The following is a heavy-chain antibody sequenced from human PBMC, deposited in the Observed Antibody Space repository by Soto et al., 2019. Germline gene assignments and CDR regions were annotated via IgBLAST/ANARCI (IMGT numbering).Heavy chain of an antibody. J-gene: IGHJ6*02. CDR3: AKDHYSNPRGYYYGMDV. CDR2: ISVSGGST. CDR1: GFTFSSYA. V-gene: IGHV3-23*01. Sequence: QPGGSLRLSCGASGFTFSSYAMSWVRQAPGKGLEWVSAISVSGGSTYYADSVKGRFTISRDNSKNTLYLQMNSLRAEDTAVYYCAKDHYSNPRGYYYGMDVWGQGTTVTVSS. D-gene: IGHD4-4*01.